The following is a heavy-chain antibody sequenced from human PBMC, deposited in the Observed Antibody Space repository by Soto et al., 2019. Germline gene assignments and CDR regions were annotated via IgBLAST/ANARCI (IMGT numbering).Heavy chain of an antibody. Sequence: WTWIRQHPGKGLEWIGYICSSGNPYYNPSLKSRVTISVDTSKNQFSLKLSSVTAADTAVYYCARASGDIVATKGFDIWGQGTTVTVSS. V-gene: IGHV4-31*02. D-gene: IGHD5-12*01. CDR2: ICSSGNP. CDR3: ARASGDIVATKGFDI. J-gene: IGHJ3*02.